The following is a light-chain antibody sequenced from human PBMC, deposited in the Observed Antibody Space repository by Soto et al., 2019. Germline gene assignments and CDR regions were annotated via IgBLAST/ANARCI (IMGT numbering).Light chain of an antibody. CDR3: SSYADSSNLV. J-gene: IGLJ3*02. V-gene: IGLV2-8*01. CDR1: SSDVGGHNS. CDR2: EVN. Sequence: QSALTQPPSASGSPGQSVTISCTGTSSDVGGHNSVSWYQQHPGKAPKLMIYEVNKRPSGVPDRFSGSKSGNTASLTVSGHQAEDEADYYCSSYADSSNLVFGGGTQLTVL.